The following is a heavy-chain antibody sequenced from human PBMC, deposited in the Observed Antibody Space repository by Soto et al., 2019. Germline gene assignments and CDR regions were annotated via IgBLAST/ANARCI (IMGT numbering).Heavy chain of an antibody. V-gene: IGHV1-2*02. CDR3: ARDPIRGGVPYFFDF. Sequence: GASVKVDCKGAGYAFTVYFVHWARLAPGQGLEWMGWVNPDTGVATSPQKFQGRVTVTRDASINTDYMELTHLTSEDTGIYYCARDPIRGGVPYFFDFWGRGTQVTVSS. CDR1: GYAFTVYF. CDR2: VNPDTGVA. D-gene: IGHD3-16*01. J-gene: IGHJ4*02.